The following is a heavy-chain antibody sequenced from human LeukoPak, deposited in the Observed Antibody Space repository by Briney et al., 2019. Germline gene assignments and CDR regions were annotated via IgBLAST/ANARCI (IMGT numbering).Heavy chain of an antibody. CDR2: ISPYNGNA. J-gene: IGHJ4*02. D-gene: IGHD3-16*02. Sequence: ASVKVSCKASGYTFTSYGINWVRQAPGQGLEWMGWISPYNGNADYAQKLQGRVTMTTDTSTTTAYMELSSLRSDDTAVYYCARDQVVNSQTPFDIWGQGRLVTVSS. CDR3: ARDQVVNSQTPFDI. CDR1: GYTFTSYG. V-gene: IGHV1-18*01.